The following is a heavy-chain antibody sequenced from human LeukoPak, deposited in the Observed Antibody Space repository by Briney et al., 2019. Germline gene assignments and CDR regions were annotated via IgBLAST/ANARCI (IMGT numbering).Heavy chain of an antibody. J-gene: IGHJ4*02. CDR2: IYYSGST. CDR1: GGSISSYY. Sequence: SETLSLTWTVSGGSISSYYWSWIRQPPEKGLEWIGYIYYSGSTNYNPSLKSRVTISVDTSKNQFSLKLSSVTAADTAVYYCARTYDSGWPKRAYYFDYWGQGTLVTVSS. D-gene: IGHD6-19*01. V-gene: IGHV4-59*01. CDR3: ARTYDSGWPKRAYYFDY.